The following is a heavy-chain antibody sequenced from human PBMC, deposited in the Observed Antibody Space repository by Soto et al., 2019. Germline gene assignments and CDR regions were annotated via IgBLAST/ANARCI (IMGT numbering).Heavy chain of an antibody. CDR3: ARHPPLRYDILPGYFVDY. D-gene: IGHD3-9*01. CDR1: GYSFTSYW. Sequence: EVQLVQSGAEVKKPGESLRISCKGSGYSFTSYWISWVRQMPGKGLEWMGRIDPSDSYTNYSPSFQGHVTISADKSISTAYLQWSSLKASDTAMYYCARHPPLRYDILPGYFVDYWGQGTLVTVSS. V-gene: IGHV5-10-1*01. CDR2: IDPSDSYT. J-gene: IGHJ4*02.